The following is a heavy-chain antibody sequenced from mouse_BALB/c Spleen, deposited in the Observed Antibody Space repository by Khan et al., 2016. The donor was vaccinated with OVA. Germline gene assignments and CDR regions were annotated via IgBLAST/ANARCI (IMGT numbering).Heavy chain of an antibody. Sequence: EVQLQESGPGLVKPSQSLSLTCTVTGYSITSNYAWNWIRQFPGNKLEWMGYISYRGSTTYNPSLQSRISITRDTSKNQFFLQLKSVTTEDTATDYCARGKYYGYYFDYWGQGTSLTVSS. CDR2: ISYRGST. D-gene: IGHD1-1*01. V-gene: IGHV3-2*02. CDR1: GYSITSNYA. CDR3: ARGKYYGYYFDY. J-gene: IGHJ2*02.